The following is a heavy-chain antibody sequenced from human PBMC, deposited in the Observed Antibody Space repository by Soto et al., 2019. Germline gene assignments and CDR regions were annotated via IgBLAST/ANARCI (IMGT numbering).Heavy chain of an antibody. Sequence: GESLKISCKGSGYSFTNYWIAWVRQMPGKGLEWMGIIYPGDSDTRYSPSFQGQVTISADKSLTTAYLQWSSLKASDTATYYCARRSSGWYPFEYWGQGTPVTVSS. J-gene: IGHJ4*02. CDR1: GYSFTNYW. CDR2: IYPGDSDT. CDR3: ARRSSGWYPFEY. D-gene: IGHD6-19*01. V-gene: IGHV5-51*01.